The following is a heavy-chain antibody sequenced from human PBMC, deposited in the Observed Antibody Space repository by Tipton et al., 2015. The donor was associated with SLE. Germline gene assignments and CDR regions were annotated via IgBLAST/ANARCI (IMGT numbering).Heavy chain of an antibody. CDR3: ARGGSASPMGYEF. V-gene: IGHV3-74*01. CDR2: ISRGVITT. D-gene: IGHD3-16*01. Sequence: SLRLSCAASGFSFASYWMHWVRQVPGKGLVWVSRISRGVITTDYADSVKGRFTISRDNAKNTLYLQMNSLRADDTAVYYCARGGSASPMGYEFWGQGTLVTVSS. J-gene: IGHJ4*02. CDR1: GFSFASYW.